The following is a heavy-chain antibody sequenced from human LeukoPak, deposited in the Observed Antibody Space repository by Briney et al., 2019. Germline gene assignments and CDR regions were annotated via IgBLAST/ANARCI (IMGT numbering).Heavy chain of an antibody. D-gene: IGHD6-19*01. CDR2: IIPIFGTA. J-gene: IGHJ4*02. CDR1: GGTFSSYA. CDR3: ARGGSLAAAPHLYYFDY. Sequence: SVKVSCKASGGTFSSYAISWVRQAPGQGLEWMGGIIPIFGTANYAQKFQGRVTITADESTSTAYMELSSLRSEDTAVYYCARGGSLAAAPHLYYFDYWGQGSLVTVSS. V-gene: IGHV1-69*13.